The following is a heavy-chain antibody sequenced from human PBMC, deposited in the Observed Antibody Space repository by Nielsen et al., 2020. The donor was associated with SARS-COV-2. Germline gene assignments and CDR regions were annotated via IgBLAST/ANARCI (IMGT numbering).Heavy chain of an antibody. CDR3: ARAPMRNYQLLYY. Sequence: ASVKVSCKASGYTFTSYAMHWVRQAPGQRLEWMGWINAGNGNTKYSQKFQGRVTITRDTSASTAYMELSSLRSEDTAVYYCARAPMRNYQLLYYWGQGTLVTVSS. J-gene: IGHJ4*02. D-gene: IGHD2-2*01. V-gene: IGHV1-3*01. CDR1: GYTFTSYA. CDR2: INAGNGNT.